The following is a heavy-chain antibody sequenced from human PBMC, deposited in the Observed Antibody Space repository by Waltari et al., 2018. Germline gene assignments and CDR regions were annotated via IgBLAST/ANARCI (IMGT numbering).Heavy chain of an antibody. J-gene: IGHJ4*02. CDR2: IYYSGST. CDR1: GGSISSSSYY. CDR3: ARDSYGDYFY. D-gene: IGHD4-17*01. V-gene: IGHV4-39*07. Sequence: QLQLQESGPGLVKPSETLSLTCTVSGGSISSSSYYWGWIRQPPGKGLEWIGSIYYSGSTYYNPYLKSRVTIAVDTSKNQFSLKLSSVTAADTAVYYCARDSYGDYFYWGQGTLVTVSS.